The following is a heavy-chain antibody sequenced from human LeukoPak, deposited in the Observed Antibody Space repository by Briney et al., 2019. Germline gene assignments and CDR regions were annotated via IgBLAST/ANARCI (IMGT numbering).Heavy chain of an antibody. J-gene: IGHJ3*02. V-gene: IGHV1-18*01. Sequence: ASVKVSCKASGYTFTNYGISWVRQAPGQGLEWMGWISIYNGHTNYAQKLQGRVTMTTDTSTSTAYMDLRSLKSDDTAVYYCARGGRWELPRPYAFDTWGQGTMVTVSS. CDR2: ISIYNGHT. CDR3: ARGGRWELPRPYAFDT. CDR1: GYTFTNYG. D-gene: IGHD1-26*01.